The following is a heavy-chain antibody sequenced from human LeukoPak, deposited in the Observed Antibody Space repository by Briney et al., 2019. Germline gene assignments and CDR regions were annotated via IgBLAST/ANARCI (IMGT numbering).Heavy chain of an antibody. CDR2: IYTSGST. Sequence: SETLSLTCTVSGGSISSYYWSWIRQPAGKGLERIGRIYTSGSTNYNPSLKSRVTMSVDTSKNQFSLKLSSVTAADTAVYYCAREGCSSTSCHINGWFDPWGQGTLVTVSS. CDR3: AREGCSSTSCHINGWFDP. D-gene: IGHD2-2*02. V-gene: IGHV4-4*07. CDR1: GGSISSYY. J-gene: IGHJ5*02.